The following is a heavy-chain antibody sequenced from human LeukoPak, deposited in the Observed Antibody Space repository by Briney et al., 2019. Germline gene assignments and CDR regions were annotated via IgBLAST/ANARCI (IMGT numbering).Heavy chain of an antibody. CDR2: ISGSGGGGT. D-gene: IGHD1-1*01. V-gene: IGHV3-23*01. J-gene: IGHJ4*02. Sequence: PGGSLRLSCAASGFTFSSYAMSWVRQGPGKGLEWVSIISGSGGGGTYSADSVKGRFTISRDNSKNTLYLQMNGLRAEDTAVYYCAIQARGYNYPFDHWGQGTLVTVSS. CDR3: AIQARGYNYPFDH. CDR1: GFTFSSYA.